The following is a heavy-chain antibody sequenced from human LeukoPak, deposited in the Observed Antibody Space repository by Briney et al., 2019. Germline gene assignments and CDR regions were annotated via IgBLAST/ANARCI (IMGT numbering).Heavy chain of an antibody. CDR2: FDPEDGET. Sequence: ASVKVSCKVSGYTLTELSMHWVRQAPGKGLEWMGGFDPEDGETIYAQKFQGRVTMTEDTSTDTAYMELSSLRSEDTAVYYCATDQWFGENHDAFDIWGQGTMVIVSS. J-gene: IGHJ3*02. D-gene: IGHD3-10*01. CDR3: ATDQWFGENHDAFDI. V-gene: IGHV1-24*01. CDR1: GYTLTELS.